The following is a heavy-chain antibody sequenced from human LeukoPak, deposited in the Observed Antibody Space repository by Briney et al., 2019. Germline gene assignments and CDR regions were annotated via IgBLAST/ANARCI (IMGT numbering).Heavy chain of an antibody. CDR3: ARDGVYYYGSGTTRD. J-gene: IGHJ4*02. CDR1: GGTFSSYA. D-gene: IGHD3-10*01. V-gene: IGHV1-69*04. CDR2: IIPILGIA. Sequence: ASVKVSCKASGGTFSSYAISWVRQAPGQGLEWMGRIIPILGIANYAQKFQGRVTITADKSTSTAYIELSSLRSEDTAVYYCARDGVYYYGSGTTRDWGQGILVTVSS.